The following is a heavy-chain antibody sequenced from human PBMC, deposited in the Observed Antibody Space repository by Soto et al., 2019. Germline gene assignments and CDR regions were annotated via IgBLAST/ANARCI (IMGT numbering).Heavy chain of an antibody. CDR3: VRATLSWGHYYFRGLDV. CDR1: GFMFGTYW. V-gene: IGHV3-7*01. Sequence: PGGSLRLSCAATGFMFGTYWMSWVRQAPGKGLEWVANIKHDGNEKYYADSVKGRFTVSRANVKNFLHLQMSSLRGDDTGVYFCVRATLSWGHYYFRGLDVWGQGTTVTVSS. D-gene: IGHD3-22*01. CDR2: IKHDGNEK. J-gene: IGHJ6*02.